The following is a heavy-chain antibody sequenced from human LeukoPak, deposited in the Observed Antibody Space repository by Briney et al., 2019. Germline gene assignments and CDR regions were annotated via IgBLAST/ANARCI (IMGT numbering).Heavy chain of an antibody. CDR2: IYYSGST. D-gene: IGHD4-17*01. Sequence: SETLSLTCTVSGGSISSYYWSWIRQPPGKGLEWIGYIYYSGSTNYNPSLKSRVTMSVDTSKNQFSLKQSSVTAADTAVYYCASLGTVTGYFDYWGQGTLVTVSS. CDR1: GGSISSYY. CDR3: ASLGTVTGYFDY. V-gene: IGHV4-59*08. J-gene: IGHJ4*02.